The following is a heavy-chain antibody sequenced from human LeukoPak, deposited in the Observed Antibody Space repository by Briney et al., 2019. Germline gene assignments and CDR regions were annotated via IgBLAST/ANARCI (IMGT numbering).Heavy chain of an antibody. Sequence: GASVKVSCKASGYTFTSYAMHWVRQAPGQRLEWMGWINAGNGNTKYSQKFQGRVTITRDTSASTAYMELSSLRSEDTAVYYCARDEGQWLVDYYSDYWGQGTLVTVSS. D-gene: IGHD6-19*01. CDR1: GYTFTSYA. V-gene: IGHV1-3*01. J-gene: IGHJ4*02. CDR2: INAGNGNT. CDR3: ARDEGQWLVDYYSDY.